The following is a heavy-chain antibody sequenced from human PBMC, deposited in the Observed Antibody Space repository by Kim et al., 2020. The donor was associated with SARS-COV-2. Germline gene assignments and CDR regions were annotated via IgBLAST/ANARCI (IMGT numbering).Heavy chain of an antibody. CDR2: MNPNSGNT. CDR3: ARGRLGVRGVIVYYYYYGMDV. V-gene: IGHV1-8*01. J-gene: IGHJ6*02. Sequence: ASVKVSCKASGYTFTSYDINWVRQATGQGLEWMGWMNPNSGNTGYAQKFQGRVTMTRNTSISTAYMELSSLRSEDTAVYYCARGRLGVRGVIVYYYYYGMDVWGQGTTVTVSS. CDR1: GYTFTSYD. D-gene: IGHD3-10*01.